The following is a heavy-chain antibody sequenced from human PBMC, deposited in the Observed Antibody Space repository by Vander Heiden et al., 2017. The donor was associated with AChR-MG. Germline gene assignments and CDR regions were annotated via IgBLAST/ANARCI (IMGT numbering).Heavy chain of an antibody. V-gene: IGHV4-39*01. Sequence: QLQLQESGPGLVKPSATLSLTCTVPGGSISRSNYYWAWTGQPPGKGLEWIGCINYSGDTYYNPHLKNRVTTSVDTSKTQFSLIQRSVTATDTAVYYCGTRRPGGYDVNWFDPWGQGTLVTVSS. CDR1: GGSISRSNYY. J-gene: IGHJ5*02. D-gene: IGHD5-12*01. CDR2: INYSGDT. CDR3: GTRRPGGYDVNWFDP.